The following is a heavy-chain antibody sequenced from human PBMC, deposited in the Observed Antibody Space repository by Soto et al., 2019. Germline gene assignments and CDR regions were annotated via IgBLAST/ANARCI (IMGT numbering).Heavy chain of an antibody. CDR3: AKDRARYCGGGSCYSIFDY. D-gene: IGHD2-15*01. CDR2: ISYDGSNK. J-gene: IGHJ4*02. Sequence: GSLRLSCAASGFTFSSYGMHWVRQAPGKGLEWVAVISYDGSNKYYADSVKGRFTISRDNSKNTLYLQMNSLRAEDTAVYYCAKDRARYCGGGSCYSIFDYWGQGTLVTVSS. CDR1: GFTFSSYG. V-gene: IGHV3-30*18.